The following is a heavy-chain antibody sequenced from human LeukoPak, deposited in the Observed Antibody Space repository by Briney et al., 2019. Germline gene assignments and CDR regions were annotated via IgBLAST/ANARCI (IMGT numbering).Heavy chain of an antibody. Sequence: GGSLRLSCAASEFTFSSYWMHWVRQAPGKGLVWVSRINGDGSDTSYADSVKGRFTISRDNAKSTLYLQMNSLRAEDTAVYYCARQSTAAPIDYWGQGTLVTVSS. J-gene: IGHJ4*02. V-gene: IGHV3-74*01. CDR2: INGDGSDT. D-gene: IGHD6-6*01. CDR3: ARQSTAAPIDY. CDR1: EFTFSSYW.